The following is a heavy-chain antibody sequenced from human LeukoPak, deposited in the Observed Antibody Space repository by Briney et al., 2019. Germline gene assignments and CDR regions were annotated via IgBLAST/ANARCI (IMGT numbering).Heavy chain of an antibody. CDR1: GYTFTSYG. D-gene: IGHD3-3*01. V-gene: IGHV1-18*01. Sequence: ASVKVSCKASGYTFTSYGISWVRQAPGQGLEWMGWISAYNGNTNYAQKFQGRVTMTEDTSTDTAYMELSSLRSEDTAVYYCATDDSDYWGQGTLVTVSS. J-gene: IGHJ4*02. CDR2: ISAYNGNT. CDR3: ATDDSDY.